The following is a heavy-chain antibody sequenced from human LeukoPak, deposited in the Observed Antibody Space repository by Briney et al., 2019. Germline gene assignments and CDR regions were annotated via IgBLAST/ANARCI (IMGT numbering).Heavy chain of an antibody. D-gene: IGHD3-16*02. V-gene: IGHV4-59*08. CDR2: VYVTGT. CDR3: ARHIGGGIEDMDV. Sequence: SETLSLTCTVSGGSIGTYYWSWIRQSPGKGLEWIGYVYVTGTRYNPYLQSRVTISVDTSRNQFFLKMSSVTAADTAVYYCARHIGGGIEDMDVWGKGTKVTVSS. CDR1: GGSIGTYY. J-gene: IGHJ6*03.